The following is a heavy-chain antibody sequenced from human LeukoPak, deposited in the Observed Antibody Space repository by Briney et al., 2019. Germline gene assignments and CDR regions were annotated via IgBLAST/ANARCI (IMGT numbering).Heavy chain of an antibody. Sequence: PGGSLRLSCAASGFTFSSYGMHWVRQAPGKGLEWVAVISYDGSNKYYADSVKGRFTISRDNSKNTLYLQMNSLRAEDTAVYYCAKDSSGWNRPYDYWGQGTLVTVSS. D-gene: IGHD6-19*01. CDR2: ISYDGSNK. CDR1: GFTFSSYG. V-gene: IGHV3-30*18. CDR3: AKDSSGWNRPYDY. J-gene: IGHJ4*02.